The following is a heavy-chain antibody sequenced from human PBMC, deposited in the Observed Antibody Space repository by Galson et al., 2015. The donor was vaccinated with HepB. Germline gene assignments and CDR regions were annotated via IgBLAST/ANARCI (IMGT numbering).Heavy chain of an antibody. CDR1: GFTFSSYG. V-gene: IGHV3-30*18. Sequence: SLRLSCAASGFTFSSYGMHWVRQAPGKGLEWVAVISYDGSNKYYADSVKGRFTISRDNSKNTLYLQMNSLRAEDTAVYYCAKDRRVGATKHYYYYYGMDVWGQGTTVTVSS. J-gene: IGHJ6*02. D-gene: IGHD1-26*01. CDR3: AKDRRVGATKHYYYYYGMDV. CDR2: ISYDGSNK.